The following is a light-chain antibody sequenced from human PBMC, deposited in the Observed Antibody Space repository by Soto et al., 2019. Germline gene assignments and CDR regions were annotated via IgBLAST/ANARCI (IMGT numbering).Light chain of an antibody. Sequence: EIVLTQSPGTLSLSPGESATLFCRASQTVSSSCLASYQQKPGQAPRLLIYGVSSRATGSPDRFSGSGSGTGFTLTISRLQPEDFAVYYCQHYDNSAALTFGGGTNVEIK. J-gene: IGKJ4*01. CDR1: QTVSSSC. V-gene: IGKV3-20*01. CDR3: QHYDNSAALT. CDR2: GVS.